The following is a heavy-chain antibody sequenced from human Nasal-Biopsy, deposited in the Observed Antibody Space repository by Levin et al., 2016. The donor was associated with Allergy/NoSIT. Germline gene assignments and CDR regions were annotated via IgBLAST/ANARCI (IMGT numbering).Heavy chain of an antibody. D-gene: IGHD2-15*01. Sequence: GESLKISCAASGLTFSSYSMNWVRQAPGKGLEWVSSISSSSRHKYYADSMKGRFTISRDNPKNTLYLQMNSLRAEDTAVYYCATGPVGYCSGTSCHTDNWFYGMDVWGQGTTVTVSS. J-gene: IGHJ6*02. CDR1: GLTFSSYS. CDR3: ATGPVGYCSGTSCHTDNWFYGMDV. CDR2: ISSSSRHK. V-gene: IGHV3-21*06.